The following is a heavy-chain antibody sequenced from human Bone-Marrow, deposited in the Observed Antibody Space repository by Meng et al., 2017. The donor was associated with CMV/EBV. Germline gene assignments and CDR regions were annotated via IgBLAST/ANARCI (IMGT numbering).Heavy chain of an antibody. V-gene: IGHV4-30-4*08. CDR1: GGSISSADHH. J-gene: IGHJ3*02. Sequence: LRLSCTVSGGSISSADHHWSWIRQPPGKGLEWIGYIYYSGSSYYSPSLKSRVTISVDTSKNQFSLKLRSVTAADTAVYYCARERPPGDGSGRYGALYIWGQGTMVTVAS. CDR3: ARERPPGDGSGRYGALYI. D-gene: IGHD3-10*01. CDR2: IYYSGSS.